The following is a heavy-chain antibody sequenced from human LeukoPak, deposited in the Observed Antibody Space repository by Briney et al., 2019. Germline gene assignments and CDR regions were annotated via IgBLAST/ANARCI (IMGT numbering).Heavy chain of an antibody. CDR1: GYTFTSYD. J-gene: IGHJ4*02. CDR3: TRNLSILEWLFDY. D-gene: IGHD3-3*01. CDR2: INPNSGGT. Sequence: GASVKVSCKASGYTFTSYDINWVRQATGQGLEWMGWINPNSGGTNYAQKFQGRVTITRDTSITTAYMELNRLRSDDTAVYYCTRNLSILEWLFDYWGQGTLVTVSS. V-gene: IGHV1-2*02.